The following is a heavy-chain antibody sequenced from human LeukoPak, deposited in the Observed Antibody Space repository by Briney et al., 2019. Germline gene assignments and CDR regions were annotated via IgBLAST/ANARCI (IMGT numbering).Heavy chain of an antibody. J-gene: IGHJ6*03. D-gene: IGHD2-2*03. V-gene: IGHV3-30*02. CDR3: ATLLGYFDYYYYMDV. CDR1: GFTFNTYG. Sequence: GGSLRLSCAASGFTFNTYGMHWVRQAPGKGLEWVAFIRYDASNKYYADSVKGRFTISSDNSKNTLYLQMNSLRAEDAAVYYCATLLGYFDYYYYMDVWGKGTTVTVSS. CDR2: IRYDASNK.